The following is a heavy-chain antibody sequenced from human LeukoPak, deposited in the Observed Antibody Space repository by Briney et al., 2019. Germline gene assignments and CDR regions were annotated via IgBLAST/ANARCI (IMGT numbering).Heavy chain of an antibody. J-gene: IGHJ5*02. V-gene: IGHV1-8*01. CDR3: ARVYGDPDH. CDR1: GYTFTSYD. Sequence: ASVKVSCKASGYTFTSYDINWVRQATGQGLEWMGWMNPNSGNTGYAQKFQGRVTMTRDTSINTAYMELTGLTSEDTAMYYRARVYGDPDHWGQGTLVTVSS. D-gene: IGHD4-17*01. CDR2: MNPNSGNT.